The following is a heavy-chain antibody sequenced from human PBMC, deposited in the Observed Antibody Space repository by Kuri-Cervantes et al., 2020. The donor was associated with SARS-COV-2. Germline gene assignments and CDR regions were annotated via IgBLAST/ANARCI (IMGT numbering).Heavy chain of an antibody. D-gene: IGHD3-3*01. J-gene: IGHJ5*02. CDR3: AHLITVFGVVDHPGDYWFDP. CDR2: IYHSGST. CDR1: GGSISSGGYY. V-gene: IGHV4-30-2*01. Sequence: SETLSLTCTVSGGSISSGGYYWSWIRQPPGKGLEWIGYIYHSGSTYYNPSFESRLTISLDTSKNQFFLNLTSVTAGDTAVYYCAHLITVFGVVDHPGDYWFDPWGQGTLVTVSS.